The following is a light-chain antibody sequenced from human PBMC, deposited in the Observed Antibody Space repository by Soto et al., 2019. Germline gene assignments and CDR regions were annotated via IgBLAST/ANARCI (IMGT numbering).Light chain of an antibody. CDR3: QQSYSTPL. CDR2: AAS. CDR1: QSISSY. Sequence: DLQMTQSPSSLSASVGDRVTITCRASQSISSYLNWYQQKPGKAPKLLIYAASSLQSGVPSRFSGSGSGTNFNLTISSLQPEDFATYYCQQSYSTPLFGGGTKVEIK. V-gene: IGKV1-39*01. J-gene: IGKJ4*01.